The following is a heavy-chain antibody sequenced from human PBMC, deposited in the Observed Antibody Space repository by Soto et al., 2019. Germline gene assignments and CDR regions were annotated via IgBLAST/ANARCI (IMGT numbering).Heavy chain of an antibody. J-gene: IGHJ5*02. V-gene: IGHV4-61*01. CDR1: GDSLSRGTYY. Sequence: SETLSLTCTVSGDSLSRGTYYWSWIRQSPGKGLEWIGYIYYSGSTKYNPSLKSRVTILVDTSKNQFSLKLTSVTAADTAVYYCARVPGGPNWFDPWGQGTLVTVSS. CDR2: IYYSGST. CDR3: ARVPGGPNWFDP.